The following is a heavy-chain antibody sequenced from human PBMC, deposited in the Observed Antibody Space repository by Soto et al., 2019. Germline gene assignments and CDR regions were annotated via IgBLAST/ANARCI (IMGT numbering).Heavy chain of an antibody. V-gene: IGHV3-30*18. J-gene: IGHJ3*02. CDR1: GFTFSSYG. Sequence: QVQLVESGGGVVQPERSLRLSCAASGFTFSSYGMHWFRQAPGKGLEWVAVITYDGSNKYYEDSVKGRFTISRDNSKNTQYLQMNILRTEDTAVYYCAKVVESSGWYDPAFDIWGQGTMVTVSS. CDR2: ITYDGSNK. D-gene: IGHD6-19*01. CDR3: AKVVESSGWYDPAFDI.